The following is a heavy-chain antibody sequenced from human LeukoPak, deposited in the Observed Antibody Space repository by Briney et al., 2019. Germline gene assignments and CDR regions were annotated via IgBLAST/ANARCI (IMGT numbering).Heavy chain of an antibody. V-gene: IGHV3-20*04. J-gene: IGHJ4*02. CDR3: VKDSNYDFWSGYYKGFDN. CDR2: ISRDGGRT. D-gene: IGHD3-3*01. CDR1: GFTFDDYG. Sequence: GGSLRLSCAASGFTSGFTFDDYGMYWVRQVPGKGLEWVSGISRDGGRTGYADSVQGRFTISRDNSRNSLHLQMNSLRVEDTAFYYCVKDSNYDFWSGYYKGFDNWGQGTLVTVSS.